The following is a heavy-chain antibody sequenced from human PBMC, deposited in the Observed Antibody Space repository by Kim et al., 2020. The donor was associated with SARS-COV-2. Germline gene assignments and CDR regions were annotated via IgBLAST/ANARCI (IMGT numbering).Heavy chain of an antibody. CDR2: T. V-gene: IGHV3-23*01. J-gene: IGHJ4*02. Sequence: TYDADTVKGRFTISRENSKNTLYLQMNILRAEDTALYYCAKIGSYPFYWGQGTLVSVSS. CDR3: AKIGSYPFY. D-gene: IGHD1-26*01.